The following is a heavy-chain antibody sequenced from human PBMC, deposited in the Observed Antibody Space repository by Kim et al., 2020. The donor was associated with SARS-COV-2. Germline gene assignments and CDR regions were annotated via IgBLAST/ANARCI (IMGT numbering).Heavy chain of an antibody. D-gene: IGHD3-22*01. Sequence: SVKVSCKASGDTFSIYSIGWVRQAPGQGLEWVGRVSPLLNIPNYAQKFQNRVTITADKSTTTVYMELSSLRSDDTAVYFCAREGVDLNSETMNYWGQGTLVTVSS. V-gene: IGHV1-69*04. J-gene: IGHJ4*02. CDR2: VSPLLNIP. CDR3: AREGVDLNSETMNY. CDR1: GDTFSIYS.